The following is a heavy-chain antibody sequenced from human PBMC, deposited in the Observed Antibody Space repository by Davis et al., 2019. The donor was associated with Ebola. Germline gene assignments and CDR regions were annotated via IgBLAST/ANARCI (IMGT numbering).Heavy chain of an antibody. CDR1: GYIFTNYG. J-gene: IGHJ5*02. V-gene: IGHV1-18*01. D-gene: IGHD7-27*01. CDR3: ARDPGTAWGLDP. CDR2: ISGYNGNT. Sequence: ASVKVSCKASGYIFTNYGVSWVRQAPGQGLEWVGWISGYNGNTNYAQKVQDRVTLTTDTTTKTAYMELRNLRSDDTAIYYCARDPGTAWGLDPWGQGTQVIVSS.